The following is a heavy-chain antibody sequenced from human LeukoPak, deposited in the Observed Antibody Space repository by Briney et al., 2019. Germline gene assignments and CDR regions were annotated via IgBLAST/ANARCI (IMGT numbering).Heavy chain of an antibody. CDR2: IKQDGSEK. CDR1: GFTFSSSW. D-gene: IGHD6-19*01. V-gene: IGHV3-7*01. Sequence: GGSLRLSCAASGFTFSSSWMTWVRQAPGKGLEWVANIKQDGSEKYYVDSVKGRFTISRDNAKNSLYLQMNSLRAEDTAVYYCARDMGWGPRWLDPWGQGTLVTVSS. J-gene: IGHJ5*02. CDR3: ARDMGWGPRWLDP.